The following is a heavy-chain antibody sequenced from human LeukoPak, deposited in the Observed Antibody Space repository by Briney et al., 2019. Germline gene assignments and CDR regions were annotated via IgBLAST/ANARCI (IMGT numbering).Heavy chain of an antibody. J-gene: IGHJ2*01. Sequence: GGSLRLSCAASGFTFTNHDMHWVRQPTGKGLEWVSSIGTAGDTNYQGSVKGRFTTSRDNAKNSLYLQMNSLREGDTAVYYCAVKLVTAGHWYFDLWGRGTLVTVSS. D-gene: IGHD2-2*01. CDR3: AVKLVTAGHWYFDL. CDR2: IGTAGDT. V-gene: IGHV3-13*04. CDR1: GFTFTNHD.